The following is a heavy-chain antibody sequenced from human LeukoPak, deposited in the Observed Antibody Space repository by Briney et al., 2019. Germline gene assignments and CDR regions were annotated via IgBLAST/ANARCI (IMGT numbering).Heavy chain of an antibody. CDR3: ARAGYGCSGGSCYGFDY. D-gene: IGHD2-15*01. J-gene: IGHJ4*02. CDR2: IYYSGST. V-gene: IGHV4-59*01. CDR1: GGSISSYY. Sequence: SETLSLTCTVSGGSISSYYWSWIRQPPGKGLEWIGYIYYSGSTNYNPSLKSRVTMSVDTSKNQFSLKLSSVTAADTAVYYCARAGYGCSGGSCYGFDYWGQGTLVTVSS.